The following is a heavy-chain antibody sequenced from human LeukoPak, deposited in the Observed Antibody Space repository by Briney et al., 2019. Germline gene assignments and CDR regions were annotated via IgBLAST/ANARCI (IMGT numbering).Heavy chain of an antibody. CDR3: TTDPMIVVVIPGY. CDR1: GFTFSNAW. CDR2: IKSKTDGGTT. V-gene: IGHV3-15*01. D-gene: IGHD3-22*01. J-gene: IGHJ4*02. Sequence: GGSLRLSCAASGFTFSNAWMSWLRQAPGKGLEWVGRIKSKTDGGTTDYAAPVKGRFTISRDDSKNTLYLQMNSLKTEDTAVYYCTTDPMIVVVIPGYWGQGTLVTVSS.